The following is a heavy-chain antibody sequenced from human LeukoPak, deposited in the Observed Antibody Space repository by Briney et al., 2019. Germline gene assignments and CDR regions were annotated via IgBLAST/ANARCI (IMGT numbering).Heavy chain of an antibody. Sequence: SETLSLTCTVSGDSISSYYWGWIRQPPGKGLEWIGSIYYSGSTYYNPSLKSRVTISVDTSKNQFSLKLSSVTAADTAVYYCAIKGVWWGQGTLVTVSS. CDR3: AIKGVW. D-gene: IGHD3-16*01. J-gene: IGHJ4*02. CDR1: GDSISSYY. V-gene: IGHV4-39*07. CDR2: IYYSGST.